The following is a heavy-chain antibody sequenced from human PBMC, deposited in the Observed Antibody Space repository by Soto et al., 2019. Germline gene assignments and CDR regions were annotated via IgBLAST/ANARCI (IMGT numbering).Heavy chain of an antibody. V-gene: IGHV1-69*12. J-gene: IGHJ6*02. Sequence: QVQVVQSGAEVKKPGSSVKVSCKASGGSFSNYGMSWVRQAPGQGLEWMGGIIPVFGTPHYAQKFQDRVTITADESTSTVYMEVSSLTSEDTAVYYCARGDATKIIVTTYYGLDVWGQGTTVTVSS. D-gene: IGHD3-22*01. CDR3: ARGDATKIIVTTYYGLDV. CDR1: GGSFSNYG. CDR2: IIPVFGTP.